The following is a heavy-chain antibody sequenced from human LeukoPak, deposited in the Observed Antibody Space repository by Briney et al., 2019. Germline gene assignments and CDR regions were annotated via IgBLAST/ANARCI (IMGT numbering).Heavy chain of an antibody. V-gene: IGHV3-30-3*01. CDR3: ARDKVSGSGGWYYFDY. J-gene: IGHJ4*02. D-gene: IGHD6-19*01. CDR1: GFTFSSYA. Sequence: GRSLRLSCAASGFTFSSYAMHWVRQAPGKGLEWMAVISYDGSNNYYADSVKGRFTISRDNSKNTLYLQMNSLRAEDTTVYYCARDKVSGSGGWYYFDYWGQGTLVTVSS. CDR2: ISYDGSNN.